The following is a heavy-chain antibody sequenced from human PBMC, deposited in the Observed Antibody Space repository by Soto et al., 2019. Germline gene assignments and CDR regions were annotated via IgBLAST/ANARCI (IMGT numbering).Heavy chain of an antibody. Sequence: ESLKVSLKGSGYSFSSHWVAWVRQMPEKGLEWIGTIYPGDSDTKYSSAFRGHVTISADTSVSTAYLQWRSLEATDSAIYYCARYSGSYWHYLDFWGQGTLVTVSS. J-gene: IGHJ4*02. CDR1: GYSFSSHW. CDR3: ARYSGSYWHYLDF. CDR2: IYPGDSDT. V-gene: IGHV5-51*01. D-gene: IGHD1-26*01.